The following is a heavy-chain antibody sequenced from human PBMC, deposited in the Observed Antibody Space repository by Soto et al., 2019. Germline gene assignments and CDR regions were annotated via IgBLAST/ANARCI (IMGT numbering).Heavy chain of an antibody. Sequence: SETLSLTCAVSGDSISSPHWWGWVRQSPAEGLLWIGELYHTGTTNYNPSLGSRVTISVDKAMNQISLRLTSVTAADTAVYYCARALTVSQNFFDIWGPGTLVTVSS. D-gene: IGHD4-17*01. CDR1: GDSISSPHW. CDR2: LYHTGTT. CDR3: ARALTVSQNFFDI. J-gene: IGHJ4*02. V-gene: IGHV4-4*02.